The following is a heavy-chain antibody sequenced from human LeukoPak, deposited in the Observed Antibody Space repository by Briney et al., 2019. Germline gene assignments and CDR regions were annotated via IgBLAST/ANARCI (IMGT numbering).Heavy chain of an antibody. CDR2: ISSNGDFT. CDR1: RFTFNTYA. D-gene: IGHD2-15*01. V-gene: IGHV3-23*01. Sequence: GGSLRLSCVASRFTFNTYAVNWVRQAPAKGLEWVSAISSNGDFTYYADSVRGRFTISRDNSKNTVFLQMNGLRADDRAVYYCATVKRDCSGGTCYSYDYWGQGTLVTVSS. J-gene: IGHJ4*02. CDR3: ATVKRDCSGGTCYSYDY.